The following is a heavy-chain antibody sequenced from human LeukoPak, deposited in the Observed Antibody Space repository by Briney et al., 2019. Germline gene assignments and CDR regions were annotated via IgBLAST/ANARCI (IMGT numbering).Heavy chain of an antibody. V-gene: IGHV1-2*02. CDR1: GYTFTSYY. CDR2: INPNSGGT. CDR3: AKGPPEYCSGGSCHSGRNWIDP. J-gene: IGHJ5*02. D-gene: IGHD2-15*01. Sequence: ASVKVSCKASGYTFTSYYMHWVRQAPGQGLEWMGWINPNSGGTKYAQKFQGRVTMTRDTSISTAYMALSRLRSDDTAVYYCAKGPPEYCSGGSCHSGRNWIDPWGQGTLVTVSS.